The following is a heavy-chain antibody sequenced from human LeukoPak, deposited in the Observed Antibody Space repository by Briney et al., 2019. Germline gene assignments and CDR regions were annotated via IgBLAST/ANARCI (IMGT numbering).Heavy chain of an antibody. CDR3: ARHRSKWLQSSFDY. CDR1: GSSISSGYY. Sequence: SETLSLTCSVSGSSISSGYYWGWIRQPPGKGLEWIGSIFYSGNTYDNPSLKSRVTISVDTSKNQFSLKLNSVTAADTAVYYCARHRSKWLQSSFDYWGQGTLVTVSS. CDR2: IFYSGNT. D-gene: IGHD5-24*01. J-gene: IGHJ4*02. V-gene: IGHV4-38-2*02.